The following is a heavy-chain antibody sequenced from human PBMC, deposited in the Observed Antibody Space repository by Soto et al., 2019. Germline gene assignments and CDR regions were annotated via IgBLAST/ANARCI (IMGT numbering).Heavy chain of an antibody. CDR3: ARGPLGYQLLVRDSSSWYFDY. CDR1: GFTFSSYG. J-gene: IGHJ4*02. V-gene: IGHV3-33*01. CDR2: IWYDGSNK. Sequence: QVQLVESGGGVVQPGRSLRLSCAASGFTFSSYGMHWVRQAPGKGLEWVAVIWYDGSNKYYADSVKGRFTISRDNSKNTLYLQMNSPRAEDTAVYYCARGPLGYQLLVRDSSSWYFDYWGQVTLVTVSS. D-gene: IGHD6-13*01.